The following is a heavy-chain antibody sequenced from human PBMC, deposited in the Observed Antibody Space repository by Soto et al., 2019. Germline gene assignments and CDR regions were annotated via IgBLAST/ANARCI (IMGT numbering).Heavy chain of an antibody. Sequence: QVQLQESGPGLVKPSGTLSLTCAVSGDSISSSNWWSWVRQAPGKGLEWIGEIYHSGATTYNPSLKSRATLSVDPSKNHFSLKLTSVTAADTAVYFCSRDLGTGTDCWCRGTLVTVAS. CDR3: SRDLGTGTDC. D-gene: IGHD1-1*01. CDR2: IYHSGAT. CDR1: GDSISSSNW. J-gene: IGHJ4*02. V-gene: IGHV4-4*02.